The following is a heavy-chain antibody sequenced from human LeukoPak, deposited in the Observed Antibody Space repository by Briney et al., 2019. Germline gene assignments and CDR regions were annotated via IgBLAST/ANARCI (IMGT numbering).Heavy chain of an antibody. D-gene: IGHD3-10*01. J-gene: IGHJ4*02. V-gene: IGHV4-4*07. CDR1: GGSISGYY. Sequence: PSETLSLTCTVSGGSISGYYWSWIRQPAGKGLEWIGRIYTSGSTNYNPSLKSRVTMSVDTSKNQFSLKLSSVTAADTAVYYCARVSSSGGPYYFDYWGQGTLVTVSS. CDR3: ARVSSSGGPYYFDY. CDR2: IYTSGST.